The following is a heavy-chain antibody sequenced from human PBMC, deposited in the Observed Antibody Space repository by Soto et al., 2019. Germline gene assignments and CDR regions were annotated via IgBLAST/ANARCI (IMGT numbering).Heavy chain of an antibody. J-gene: IGHJ6*02. CDR2: INPSGDGT. CDR1: GYTFNAFY. V-gene: IGHV1-46*02. D-gene: IGHD4-17*01. CDR3: ARVALGYDYADV. Sequence: GASVKVSCKAFGYTFNAFYMHWVRQAPGQGLEWMGVINPSGDGTSYAHKFQGGVTMTRDTSTSTVYMELSSLRSEDTAVYYCARVALGYDYADVWGQGTTVPVSS.